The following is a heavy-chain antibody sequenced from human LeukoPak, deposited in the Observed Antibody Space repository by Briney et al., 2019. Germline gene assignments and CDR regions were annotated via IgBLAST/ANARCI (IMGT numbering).Heavy chain of an antibody. Sequence: GGSLRLSCAASGFTFSDYYMSWIRQAPGKGLEWVSYISSSGSTIYYADSVKGRFTISRDNAKNSLYLQMNSLRAEDTAVYYCARSVYSSSWYSFDYWGQGTLVSVSS. D-gene: IGHD6-13*01. CDR3: ARSVYSSSWYSFDY. J-gene: IGHJ4*02. CDR1: GFTFSDYY. CDR2: ISSSGSTI. V-gene: IGHV3-11*01.